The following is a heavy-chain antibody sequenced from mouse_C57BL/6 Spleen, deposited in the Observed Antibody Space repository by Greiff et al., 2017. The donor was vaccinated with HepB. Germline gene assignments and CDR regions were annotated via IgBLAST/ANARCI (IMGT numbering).Heavy chain of an antibody. CDR3: ARSKSDYGSSYGDY. J-gene: IGHJ2*01. Sequence: QVQLKESGAELARPGASVKLSCKASGYTFTSYGISWVKQRTGQGLEWIGEIYPRSGNTYYNEKFKGKATLTADKSSSTAYMELRSLTSEDSAVYFCARSKSDYGSSYGDYWGQGTTLTVSS. CDR1: GYTFTSYG. D-gene: IGHD1-1*01. CDR2: IYPRSGNT. V-gene: IGHV1-81*01.